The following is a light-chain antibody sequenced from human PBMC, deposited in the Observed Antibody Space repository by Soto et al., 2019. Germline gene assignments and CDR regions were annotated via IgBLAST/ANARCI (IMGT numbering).Light chain of an antibody. V-gene: IGKV3-20*01. Sequence: EIVLTQSPGTLSLSPGERATLSCRASQSVSSSYLAWYQQKPGQAPRLLIYGASSRATGIPDRFSRSGSGRDFTLTISRLEPEDFAVYYRYQYGGSTLYTFGQGTKLEIK. CDR2: GAS. CDR3: YQYGGSTLYT. CDR1: QSVSSSY. J-gene: IGKJ2*01.